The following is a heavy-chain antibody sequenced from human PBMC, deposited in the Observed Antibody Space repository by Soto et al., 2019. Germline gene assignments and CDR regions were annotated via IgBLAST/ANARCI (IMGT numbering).Heavy chain of an antibody. CDR3: ARVGCRGDCYLGY. D-gene: IGHD2-21*02. Sequence: QVQLVQSGAEVKKPGSSVKVSCKASGGTFSSYTISWVRQAPGQGLEWMGRIIPILGIANYAQKFQGRVTITADKATSTAYMELSSLRPEDTAVYYCARVGCRGDCYLGYWGQGTLVTVSS. CDR1: GGTFSSYT. J-gene: IGHJ4*02. V-gene: IGHV1-69*02. CDR2: IIPILGIA.